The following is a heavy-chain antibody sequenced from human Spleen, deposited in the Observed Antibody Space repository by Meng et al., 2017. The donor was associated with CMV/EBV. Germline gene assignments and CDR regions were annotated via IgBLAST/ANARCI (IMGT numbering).Heavy chain of an antibody. CDR1: GFTFSSYA. CDR3: ARDRGIWSGIFDL. CDR2: ISYDGTAD. V-gene: IGHV3-30*01. D-gene: IGHD3-3*01. J-gene: IGHJ4*02. Sequence: GESLKISCAVSGFTFSSYAMHWVRQAPGKGLEWVASISYDGTADYFAASVKGRFTISRDNSKNILFLHMTSLSPGDTALYYCARDRGIWSGIFDLWGQGNLVTVSS.